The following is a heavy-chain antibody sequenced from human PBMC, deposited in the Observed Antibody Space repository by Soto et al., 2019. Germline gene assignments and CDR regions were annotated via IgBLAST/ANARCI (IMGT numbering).Heavy chain of an antibody. V-gene: IGHV3-23*01. CDR2: ISGSGGST. CDR3: ATNPDYYDSSGPFDY. J-gene: IGHJ4*02. Sequence: GGSLRLSCAASGFTFSSYAMSWVRQAPGKGLEWVSAISGSGGSTYYADSVKGRFTISRDNSKNTLYLQMNSLRAEDTAVYYCATNPDYYDSSGPFDYWGQGTLVTVSS. CDR1: GFTFSSYA. D-gene: IGHD3-22*01.